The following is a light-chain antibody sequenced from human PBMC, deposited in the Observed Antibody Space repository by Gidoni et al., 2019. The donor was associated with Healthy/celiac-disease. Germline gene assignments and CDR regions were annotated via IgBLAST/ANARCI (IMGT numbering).Light chain of an antibody. CDR3: QQYDNLFT. Sequence: DIQMPQSPSSLSASVGDRVTITCQASQDISNYLNWYQQKPGKAPKLLIYDASNLETGVPSRFSGSGSGTDFTFTISSLQPEDIETYYCQQYDNLFTFGPGTKVDIK. CDR2: DAS. J-gene: IGKJ3*01. CDR1: QDISNY. V-gene: IGKV1-33*01.